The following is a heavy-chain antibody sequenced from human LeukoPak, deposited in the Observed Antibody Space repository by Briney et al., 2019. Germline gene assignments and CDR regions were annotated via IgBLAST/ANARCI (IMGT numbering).Heavy chain of an antibody. CDR1: GFTFSSYA. D-gene: IGHD3-22*01. CDR3: AKSGGYYDSSGLLYY. J-gene: IGHJ4*02. CDR2: ISYDGSNK. Sequence: GRSLRLSCAASGFTFSSYAMHWVRQAPGKGLEWVAVISYDGSNKYYADSVKGRFTISRDNSKNTLYLQMNSLRAEDTAVYYCAKSGGYYDSSGLLYYWGQGTLVTVSS. V-gene: IGHV3-30*18.